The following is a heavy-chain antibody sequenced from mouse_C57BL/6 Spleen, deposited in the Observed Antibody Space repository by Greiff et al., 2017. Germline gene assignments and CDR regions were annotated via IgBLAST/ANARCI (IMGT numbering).Heavy chain of an antibody. CDR3: ARDTSVVATDDIDY. Sequence: QVQLQQSGAELVKPGASVKISCKASGYAFSSYWMNWVKQRPGQGLEWIGQIYPRDGDTNYNGKFKGKATLTADKSSSPAYMQLRSLTSEDSAVYFCARDTSVVATDDIDYWGQGTTLTVSS. J-gene: IGHJ2*01. CDR2: IYPRDGDT. CDR1: GYAFSSYW. V-gene: IGHV1-80*01. D-gene: IGHD1-1*01.